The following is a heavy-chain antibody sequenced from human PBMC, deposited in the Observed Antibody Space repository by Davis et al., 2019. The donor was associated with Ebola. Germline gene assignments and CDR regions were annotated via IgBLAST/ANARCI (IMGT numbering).Heavy chain of an antibody. D-gene: IGHD4-17*01. J-gene: IGHJ5*01. CDR1: GFTFRSSA. V-gene: IGHV3-23*01. Sequence: GESLKISCAASGFTFRSSAMNWVRQTPGKGLEWVSAISGSGGSTYYADSVKGRFTISRDNSKNTLYLQMNSLRVEDTAVYYCAKRRDYGDYGAFDSWGQGTLVSVSS. CDR3: AKRRDYGDYGAFDS. CDR2: ISGSGGST.